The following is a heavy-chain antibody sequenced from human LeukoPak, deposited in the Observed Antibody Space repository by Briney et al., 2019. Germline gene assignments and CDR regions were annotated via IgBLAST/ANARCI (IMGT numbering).Heavy chain of an antibody. J-gene: IGHJ4*02. CDR1: GFAFSTYW. Sequence: GGSLRLSCAASGFAFSTYWMSWVRQAPGKGLELVANIKQDGSEKYYVDSVKGRFTISRDNAKNSLYLQVNSLRAEDTAVYYCARNQRRLDYWGQGTLVTVSS. CDR3: ARNQRRLDY. D-gene: IGHD1-14*01. CDR2: IKQDGSEK. V-gene: IGHV3-7*01.